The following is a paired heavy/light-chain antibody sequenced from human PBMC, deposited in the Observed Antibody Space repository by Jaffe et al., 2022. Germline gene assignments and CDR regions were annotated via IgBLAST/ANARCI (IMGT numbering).Heavy chain of an antibody. CDR3: ARGWPHYYGSGSYQNPFDY. Sequence: EVQLVESGGGLVQPGGSLRLSCAASGFTVSSNYMSWVRQAPGKGLEWVSVIYSGGSTYYADSVKGRFTISRHNSKNTLYLQMNSLRAEDTAVYYCARGWPHYYGSGSYQNPFDYWGQGTLVTVSS. D-gene: IGHD3-10*01. CDR1: GFTVSSNY. CDR2: IYSGGST. J-gene: IGHJ4*02. V-gene: IGHV3-53*04.
Light chain of an antibody. Sequence: EIVLTQSPGTLSLSPGERATLSCRASQSVSSSYLAWYQQKPGQAPRLLIYGASSRATGIPDRFSGSGSGTDFTLTISRLEPEDFAVYYCQQYGSSPHKGFGQGTRLEIK. V-gene: IGKV3-20*01. CDR3: QQYGSSPHKG. CDR1: QSVSSSY. CDR2: GAS. J-gene: IGKJ5*01.